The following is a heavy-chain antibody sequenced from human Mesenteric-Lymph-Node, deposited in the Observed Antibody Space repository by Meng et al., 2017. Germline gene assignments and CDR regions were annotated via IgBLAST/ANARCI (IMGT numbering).Heavy chain of an antibody. D-gene: IGHD3-10*01. Sequence: SVKVSCKASGGTFSSYTISWVRQAPGQGLEWMGRIIPILGIANYAQKFQGRVTITADKSTSTAYMELSSLRSEDTAVYYCARVSGYYGSGMKIGYYFDYWGQGTLVTV. V-gene: IGHV1-69*02. CDR3: ARVSGYYGSGMKIGYYFDY. CDR1: GGTFSSYT. J-gene: IGHJ4*02. CDR2: IIPILGIA.